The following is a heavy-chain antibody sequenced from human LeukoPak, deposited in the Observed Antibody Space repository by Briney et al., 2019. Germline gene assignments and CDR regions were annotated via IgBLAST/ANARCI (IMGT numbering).Heavy chain of an antibody. D-gene: IGHD4-11*01. V-gene: IGHV4-39*07. Sequence: SETLSLTCTVSGGSISSSSYYWGWIRQPPGKGLEWIGSIYYSGSTYCNPSLKSRVTISVDTSKNQFSLKLSSVTAADTAVYYCARDLIEYSTYFDYWGQGTLVTVSS. J-gene: IGHJ4*02. CDR1: GGSISSSSYY. CDR2: IYYSGST. CDR3: ARDLIEYSTYFDY.